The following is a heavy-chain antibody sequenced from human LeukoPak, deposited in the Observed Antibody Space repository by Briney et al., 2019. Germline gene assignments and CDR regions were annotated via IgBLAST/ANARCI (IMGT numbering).Heavy chain of an antibody. Sequence: SETLSLTCAVSGYFISSGYYWGWIRQPPGKGLEWFGSIYHSGSTYYNPSLKSRVTISVDTSKNQFSLKLSSVTAADTAVYYCARHNGYSSGEIYYWGQGTLVTVSS. J-gene: IGHJ4*02. CDR3: ARHNGYSSGEIYY. V-gene: IGHV4-38-2*01. CDR1: GYFISSGYY. D-gene: IGHD6-19*01. CDR2: IYHSGST.